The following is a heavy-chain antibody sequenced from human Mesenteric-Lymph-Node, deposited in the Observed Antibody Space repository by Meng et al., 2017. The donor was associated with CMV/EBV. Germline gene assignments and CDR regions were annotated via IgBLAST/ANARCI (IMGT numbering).Heavy chain of an antibody. CDR2: ISYGGTT. J-gene: IGHJ4*02. CDR3: VRSTAARRADN. V-gene: IGHV4-39*01. D-gene: IGHD6-6*01. CDR1: GGSISSSFYD. Sequence: TCTVSGGSISSSFYDWGWIRQPPGKGLEWIGSISYGGTTYDHPSLKSRVTMSVDTSKSQFSLKLSSVTVADTALYYCVRSTAARRADNWGQGTLVTVSS.